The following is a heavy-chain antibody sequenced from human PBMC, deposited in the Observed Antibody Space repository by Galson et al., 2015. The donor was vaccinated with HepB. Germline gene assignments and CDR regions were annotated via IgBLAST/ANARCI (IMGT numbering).Heavy chain of an antibody. D-gene: IGHD6-19*01. CDR1: GFTFSSYA. Sequence: SLRLSCAASGFTFSSYAMSWVRQAPEKGLEWVSSINTNGGSTYYADSVKGRFTISRDNSRNSLYLQMNSLRDEDTALYYCAQDRRSSGMYGWFDPWGQGTLVTVSS. CDR2: INTNGGST. J-gene: IGHJ5*02. V-gene: IGHV3-23*01. CDR3: AQDRRSSGMYGWFDP.